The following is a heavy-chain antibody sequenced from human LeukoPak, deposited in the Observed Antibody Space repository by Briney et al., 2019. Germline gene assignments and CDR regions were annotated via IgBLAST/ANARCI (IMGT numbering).Heavy chain of an antibody. CDR3: ASLYYYDSSGYSYYFDY. J-gene: IGHJ4*02. CDR2: IYYSGNT. V-gene: IGHV4-59*01. Sequence: SETLSLTCTVSGGSISSYYWSWIRQSPGKGLEWIGYIYYSGNTNYNPSLKSRVTISVDTSKNQFSLKLSSVTAADTAVYYCASLYYYDSSGYSYYFDYWGQGTLVTVSS. D-gene: IGHD3-22*01. CDR1: GGSISSYY.